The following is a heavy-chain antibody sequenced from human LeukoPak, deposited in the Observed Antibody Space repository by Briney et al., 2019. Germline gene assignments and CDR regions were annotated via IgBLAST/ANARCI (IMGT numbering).Heavy chain of an antibody. Sequence: SETLSLTCAVYGGSFSGYYWSWIRQPPGKGLEWIGEINYSGSTNYNPSLKSRVTISVDTSKNQFSLKLSSVTAADTAVYYCATTSSSWYLFDYWGQGTLVTVSS. J-gene: IGHJ4*02. CDR2: INYSGST. D-gene: IGHD6-13*01. V-gene: IGHV4-34*01. CDR3: ATTSSSWYLFDY. CDR1: GGSFSGYY.